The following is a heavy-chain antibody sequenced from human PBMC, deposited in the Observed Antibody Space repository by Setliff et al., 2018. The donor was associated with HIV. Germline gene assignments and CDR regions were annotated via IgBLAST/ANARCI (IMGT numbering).Heavy chain of an antibody. V-gene: IGHV4-39*01. CDR2: IYYSGGT. J-gene: IGHJ4*02. CDR3: ARLGDSGYDFRGYFDY. D-gene: IGHD5-12*01. CDR1: GGSISSRSFY. Sequence: SETLSLTCTVSGGSISSRSFYWGWVRQPPGKSLEWIGIIYYSGGTYYNPSLNSRVTISVDTSRNQFSLKLTSVTAADTALYFCARLGDSGYDFRGYFDYWGQGKLVTVSS.